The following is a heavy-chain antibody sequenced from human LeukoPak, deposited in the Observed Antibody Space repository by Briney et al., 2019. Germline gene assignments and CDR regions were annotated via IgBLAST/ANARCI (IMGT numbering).Heavy chain of an antibody. CDR2: VYYSGNT. J-gene: IGHJ3*02. CDR1: GGSISNYF. V-gene: IGHV4-59*01. Sequence: SETLSLTCIVSGGSISNYFWTWIRQPPGKGLEWIGYVYYSGNTNYNPSLRSRVTISIDTSKNQFSLNLKSVTAADTAMYYCAREGLAARRGAFDIWGQGTVVTVSS. D-gene: IGHD6-6*01. CDR3: AREGLAARRGAFDI.